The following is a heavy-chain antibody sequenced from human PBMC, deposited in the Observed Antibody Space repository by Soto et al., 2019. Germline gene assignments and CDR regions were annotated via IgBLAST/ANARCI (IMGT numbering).Heavy chain of an antibody. CDR3: ARNARELLLPQN. V-gene: IGHV1-18*01. Sequence: ASVKVSCKASGYTFTSYGIGWVRQAPGQGLEWMGWISAYNGNTNYAQKLQGRVTMTTDTSTSTAYMELRSLRSDDTAVYYCARNARELLLPQNWGQGTLVTVSS. D-gene: IGHD1-26*01. CDR2: ISAYNGNT. J-gene: IGHJ4*02. CDR1: GYTFTSYG.